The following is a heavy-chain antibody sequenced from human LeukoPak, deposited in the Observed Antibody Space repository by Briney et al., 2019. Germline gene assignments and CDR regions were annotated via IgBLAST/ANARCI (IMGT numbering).Heavy chain of an antibody. CDR1: GYTFTSYG. V-gene: IGHV1-18*01. CDR3: VRGGEYSSSSFYYYYYGMDV. J-gene: IGHJ6*02. D-gene: IGHD6-6*01. CDR2: ISAYNGNT. Sequence: GASVKVSCKASGYTFTSYGISWVRQAPGQGLEWMGWISAYNGNTNYAQKLQGRVTMTTDTSTSTAYMELRSLRSDDTAVYYCVRGGEYSSSSFYYYYYGMDVWGQGTTVTVSS.